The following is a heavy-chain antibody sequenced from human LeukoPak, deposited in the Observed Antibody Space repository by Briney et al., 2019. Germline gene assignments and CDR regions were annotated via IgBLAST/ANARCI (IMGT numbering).Heavy chain of an antibody. D-gene: IGHD4-17*01. CDR1: GFAFSGYS. CDR2: ISYSSYTI. Sequence: GGSLRLSCAASGFAFSGYSMNWIRQAPGKGLEGVAYISYSSYTIHYADSVKGRFTISRDNAKDSLYLQMNSLRAEDTAMYYCARDGDGNFDYWGQGTLVTVSS. CDR3: ARDGDGNFDY. J-gene: IGHJ4*02. V-gene: IGHV3-48*04.